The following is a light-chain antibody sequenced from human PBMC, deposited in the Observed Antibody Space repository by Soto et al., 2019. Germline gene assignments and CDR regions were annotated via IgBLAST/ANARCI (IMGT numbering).Light chain of an antibody. CDR2: EVS. CDR1: SIDVGGYNY. V-gene: IGLV2-8*01. Sequence: QSALTQPPSASGSPGQSVTISCTGTSIDVGGYNYVSWYQQHPGKAPKLMIYEVSKRPSGVPDRFSGSKSGNTASLTVSGLQAEDEADYYCSSYAGSNNRVFGGGTKLTVL. CDR3: SSYAGSNNRV. J-gene: IGLJ2*01.